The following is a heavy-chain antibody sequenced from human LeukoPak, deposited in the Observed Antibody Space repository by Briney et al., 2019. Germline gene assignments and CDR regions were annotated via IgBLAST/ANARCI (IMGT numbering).Heavy chain of an antibody. CDR3: ARGYDFWSGYSPQGYYYYYYIDV. D-gene: IGHD3-3*01. V-gene: IGHV4-61*02. J-gene: IGHJ6*03. CDR2: IYTSGST. Sequence: SQTLSLTCTVSGGSISSGSYYWSWIRQPAGKGLEWIGRIYTSGSTNYNPSLKSRVTISVDTSKNQFSLKLSSVTAADTAVYYCARGYDFWSGYSPQGYYYYYYIDVWGKGTTVTVSS. CDR1: GGSISSGSYY.